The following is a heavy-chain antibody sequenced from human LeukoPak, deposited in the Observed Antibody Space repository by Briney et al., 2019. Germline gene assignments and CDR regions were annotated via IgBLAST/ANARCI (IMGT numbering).Heavy chain of an antibody. CDR2: ISYDGSDI. D-gene: IGHD4-17*01. CDR3: VRDIIYGADFSDV. Sequence: GRSLRLSCAASGFSFSTYAMHWVRQAPGKGLEWVAFISYDGSDIYYADSVKGRFTVSRDNSKNTLFLQVHNLRPDDTAVFYWVRDIIYGADFSDVWGKGTTVSVSS. J-gene: IGHJ6*04. CDR1: GFSFSTYA. V-gene: IGHV3-30*04.